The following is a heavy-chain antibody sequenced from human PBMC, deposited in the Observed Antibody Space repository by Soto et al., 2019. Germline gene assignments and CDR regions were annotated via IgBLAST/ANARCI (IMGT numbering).Heavy chain of an antibody. D-gene: IGHD2-15*01. Sequence: PGGSLRLSCAASGFTFSSYAMSWVCQAPGKGLEWVSAISGSGGSTYYADSVKGRFTISRDNSKNTLYLQMNSLRAEDTAVYYCAKEGWWVQSSYYYYMDVWGKGTTVTVSS. J-gene: IGHJ6*03. CDR1: GFTFSSYA. CDR3: AKEGWWVQSSYYYYMDV. V-gene: IGHV3-23*01. CDR2: ISGSGGST.